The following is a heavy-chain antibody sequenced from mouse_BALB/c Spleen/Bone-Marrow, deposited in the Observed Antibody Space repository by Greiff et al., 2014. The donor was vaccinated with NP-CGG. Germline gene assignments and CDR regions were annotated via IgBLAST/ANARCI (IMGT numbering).Heavy chain of an antibody. V-gene: IGHV14-3*02. CDR3: ATLTGTFDY. CDR1: GFNIKDTY. D-gene: IGHD4-1*01. J-gene: IGHJ2*01. Sequence: LVESGAELVKPGASVKLSCTASGFNIKDTYMNWVKQRAEQGLEWIGRIDPANGYTEYDPKFQGKATIIADTSSNTVYLQLGSLTSEDTAVYYCATLTGTFDYWAQGTTLTVSS. CDR2: IDPANGYT.